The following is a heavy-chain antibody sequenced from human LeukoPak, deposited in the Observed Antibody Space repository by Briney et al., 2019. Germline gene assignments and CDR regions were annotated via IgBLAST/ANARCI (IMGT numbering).Heavy chain of an antibody. CDR2: INPRDGGT. CDR1: GYTFTDYY. J-gene: IGHJ4*02. V-gene: IGHV1-2*02. CDR3: AREGNGLLSKDLDY. D-gene: IGHD2-15*01. Sequence: ASVKVSCKGSGYTFTDYYLHWVRQTPGQGLEWVGYINPRDGGTSSPQNFRGRVTMTTDASSSTAYMELSRLTSDDTAIYYCAREGNGLLSKDLDYWGQGTLVTVSS.